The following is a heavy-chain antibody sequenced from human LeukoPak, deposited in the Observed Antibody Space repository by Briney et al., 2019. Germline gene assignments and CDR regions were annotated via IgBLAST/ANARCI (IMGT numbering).Heavy chain of an antibody. CDR2: IIPIFGTA. D-gene: IGHD3-10*01. V-gene: IGHV1-69*13. CDR1: GGTFGSFA. J-gene: IGHJ4*02. CDR3: ARVIVWFGELFTFDY. Sequence: VASVTVSCKASGGTFGSFAINWVRQAPGQGLEWMGGIIPIFGTANYAQKFQGRVTITADESTSTAYMELSSLRSDDTAVYYCARVIVWFGELFTFDYWGQGTLVTVSS.